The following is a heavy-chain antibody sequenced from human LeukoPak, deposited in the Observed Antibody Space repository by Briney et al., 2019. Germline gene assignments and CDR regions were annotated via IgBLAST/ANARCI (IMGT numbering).Heavy chain of an antibody. CDR1: GGSISGYY. CDR3: ARNLQQLVGIYYYYYMDV. V-gene: IGHV4-4*07. D-gene: IGHD6-13*01. Sequence: SETLSLTCTVSGGSISGYYWNWIRQPAGKGLEWIGRIYTSGSTNYNPSLKSRVTMSVDTSKNQFSLKLSSVTAADTAVYYCARNLQQLVGIYYYYYMDVWGKGTTVTVSS. CDR2: IYTSGST. J-gene: IGHJ6*03.